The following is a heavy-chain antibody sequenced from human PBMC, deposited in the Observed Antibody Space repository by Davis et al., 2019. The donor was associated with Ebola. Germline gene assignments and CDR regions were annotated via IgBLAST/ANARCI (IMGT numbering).Heavy chain of an antibody. D-gene: IGHD3-10*01. CDR3: TTAPNVLLWFRELF. V-gene: IGHV3-73*01. J-gene: IGHJ4*02. Sequence: GGSLRLSCAASGFTFSGSAMHWVRQASGKGLEWVGRIRSKANSYATAYAASVKGRFTISRDDSKNTAYLQMNSLKTEDTAVYYCTTAPNVLLWFRELFWGQGTLVTVSS. CDR1: GFTFSGSA. CDR2: IRSKANSYAT.